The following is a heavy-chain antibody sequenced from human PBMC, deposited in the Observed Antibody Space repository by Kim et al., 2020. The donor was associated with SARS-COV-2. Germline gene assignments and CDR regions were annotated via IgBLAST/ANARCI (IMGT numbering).Heavy chain of an antibody. CDR1: GVSLSTSGVG. D-gene: IGHD3-22*01. V-gene: IGHV2-5*02. CDR3: AHSRIRRGNMIVVADISFVY. J-gene: IGHJ4*02. Sequence: SGPTLVNPTQTLTLTCTFSGVSLSTSGVGVGWIRQPPGKALEWLALIYWDDDKRSSPSLKSRLTITKDTSKNQVVLTMTNMDPVDTATYYCAHSRIRRGNMIVVADISFVYGGQGTLVTVS. CDR2: IYWDDDK.